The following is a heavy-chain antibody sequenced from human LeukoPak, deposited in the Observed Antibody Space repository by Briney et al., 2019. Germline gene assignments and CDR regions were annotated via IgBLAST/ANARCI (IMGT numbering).Heavy chain of an antibody. CDR2: IYHSGST. CDR3: ARNGTSSYFDY. Sequence: PSETLSLTCAVSGYSISSGYYWGWIRQAPGKGLEWIGSIYHSGSTHYNPSLKSRVTISVDTPKNQFSLKLSAVTAADTAVYYCARNGTSSYFDYWGHGTLVTVSS. J-gene: IGHJ4*01. D-gene: IGHD2-2*01. V-gene: IGHV4-38-2*01. CDR1: GYSISSGYY.